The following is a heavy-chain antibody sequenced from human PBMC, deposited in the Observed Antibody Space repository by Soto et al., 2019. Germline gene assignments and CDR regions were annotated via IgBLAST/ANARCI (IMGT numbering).Heavy chain of an antibody. V-gene: IGHV3-23*01. D-gene: IGHD3-3*01. CDR2: IGSGGDT. CDR3: AKHDFWTLYNTGLDS. J-gene: IGHJ4*02. Sequence: GGSLRLSCAASGFTFSNFAMSWVRQAPGKGLEWVSGIGSGGDTKSADSVKGRFTISRDNFKNMLYLQMNSLRAEDTAVYYCAKHDFWTLYNTGLDSWGQGTLVTVSS. CDR1: GFTFSNFA.